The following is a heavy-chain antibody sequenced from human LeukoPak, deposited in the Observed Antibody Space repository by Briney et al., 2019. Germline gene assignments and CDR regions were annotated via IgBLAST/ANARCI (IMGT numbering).Heavy chain of an antibody. CDR3: ARKGGHFDY. J-gene: IGHJ4*02. D-gene: IGHD2-15*01. V-gene: IGHV4-59*01. Sequence: PSETLSLTCTVSGDSINYYYWSWIRQSPGKELEWIGYVYYNGSAKYNPSLKCRVTISVDMSKNQFSLKVSPVTAANTAIYYCARKGGHFDYWGQGTLVTVSS. CDR1: GDSINYYY. CDR2: VYYNGSA.